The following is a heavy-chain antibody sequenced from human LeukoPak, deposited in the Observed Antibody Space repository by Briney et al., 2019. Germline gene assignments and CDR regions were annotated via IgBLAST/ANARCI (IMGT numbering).Heavy chain of an antibody. J-gene: IGHJ4*02. CDR3: ARSPPPGATAYGVVDY. CDR1: GGSFSDYY. D-gene: IGHD3-16*01. Sequence: PSETLSLTCAVYGGSFSDYYWTWIRQSPGKGLEWIGEINHSGRTNYNPSLKSRVTILVDTSKNQFSLRLTSVTAAGTAVYYCARSPPPGATAYGVVDYWGQGTLVIVSS. CDR2: INHSGRT. V-gene: IGHV4-34*01.